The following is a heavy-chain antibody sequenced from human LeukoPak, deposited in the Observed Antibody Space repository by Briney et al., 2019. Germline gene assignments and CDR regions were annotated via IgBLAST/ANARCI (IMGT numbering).Heavy chain of an antibody. CDR2: INSGSTNP. J-gene: IGHJ4*02. Sequence: PGGSPRLSCEAPGFIFSSYTMNWIRQAPGKGLEWVASINSGSTNPYYADSVKGRFTISRDDAKKSLYLQMTSLRVEDTSVYYCARDFLAAGDYWGQGTPVTASS. V-gene: IGHV3-21*01. CDR3: ARDFLAAGDY. D-gene: IGHD6-13*01. CDR1: GFIFSSYT.